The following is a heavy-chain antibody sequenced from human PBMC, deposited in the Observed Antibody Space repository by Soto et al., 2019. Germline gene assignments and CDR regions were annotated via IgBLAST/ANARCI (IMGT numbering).Heavy chain of an antibody. Sequence: PGGSLRLSCAASGFTFSSYCMHWVRQAPGKGLEWVAVISYDGSNKYYVDSVKGRFTISRDNSKNTLYLQMNSLRAEDTAVYYCAKAPGGGYCSGGSCYGSVHYFDYWGQGTLVTVSS. D-gene: IGHD2-15*01. CDR3: AKAPGGGYCSGGSCYGSVHYFDY. CDR2: ISYDGSNK. V-gene: IGHV3-30*18. CDR1: GFTFSSYC. J-gene: IGHJ4*02.